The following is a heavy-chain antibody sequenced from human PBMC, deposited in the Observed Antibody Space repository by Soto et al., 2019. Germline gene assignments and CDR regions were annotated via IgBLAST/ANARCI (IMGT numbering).Heavy chain of an antibody. CDR3: VRDWRNSGNSDDY. V-gene: IGHV1-69*08. CDR1: GGSFTSFT. CDR2: VVPILGVA. J-gene: IGHJ4*02. D-gene: IGHD3-22*01. Sequence: QVQLVQSGAEVKKPGSSVTVSCEASGGSFTSFTISWARQAPGQGFEWMGRVVPILGVANYAQRFQDRVTITADRSTNTAYMELSGLTSEDTAVYYCVRDWRNSGNSDDYWGQGTLVIVSS.